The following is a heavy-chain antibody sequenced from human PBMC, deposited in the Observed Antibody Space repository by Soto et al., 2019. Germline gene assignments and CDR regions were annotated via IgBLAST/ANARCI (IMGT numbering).Heavy chain of an antibody. CDR3: PSEIRLCLRRINNGYSG. J-gene: IGHJ4*02. Sequence: QVQLVQSGAEVKKPESSVKVSCKAPGGTFSTYAISWVRQAPGQGLEWMGGIIPMFGTANYAQRFQDRVTITADESRNTVYRELSSLRSEDTAVYFCPSEIRLCLRRINNGYSGWGQGPLVTVSS. CDR2: IIPMFGTA. D-gene: IGHD3-22*01. CDR1: GGTFSTYA. V-gene: IGHV1-69*12.